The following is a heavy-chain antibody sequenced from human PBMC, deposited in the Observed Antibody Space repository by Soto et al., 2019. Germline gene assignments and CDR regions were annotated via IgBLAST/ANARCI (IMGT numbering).Heavy chain of an antibody. CDR1: GFTFSSYS. J-gene: IGHJ6*02. V-gene: IGHV3-21*01. D-gene: IGHD2-2*01. Sequence: EVQLVESGGGLVKPGGSLRLSCAASGFTFSSYSMNWVRQAPGKGLEWVSSISSSSSYIYYADSVKGRFTISRDNAKNSLSLQMKSLRAEDTAVYYCARTPGFLGYCSSTSCPYGMDVWGQGTTVTVSS. CDR3: ARTPGFLGYCSSTSCPYGMDV. CDR2: ISSSSSYI.